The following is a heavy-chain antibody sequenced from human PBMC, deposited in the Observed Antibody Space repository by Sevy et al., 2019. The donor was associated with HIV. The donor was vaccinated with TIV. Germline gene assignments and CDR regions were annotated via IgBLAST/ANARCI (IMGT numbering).Heavy chain of an antibody. Sequence: GGSLRLSCAASGFTFSVYSMNWVRQAPGKGLEWLSYIGSSGSTIAYADSAKGRFTISRDNAWSSLFLQMNSLRPEDTAVYYCASDVYYSDGSGYDFEHWGHGTLVTVSS. CDR2: IGSSGSTI. J-gene: IGHJ4*01. CDR1: GFTFSVYS. V-gene: IGHV3-48*04. D-gene: IGHD3-22*01. CDR3: ASDVYYSDGSGYDFEH.